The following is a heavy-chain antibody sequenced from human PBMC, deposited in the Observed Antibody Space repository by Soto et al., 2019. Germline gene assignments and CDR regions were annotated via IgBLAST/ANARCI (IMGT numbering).Heavy chain of an antibody. J-gene: IGHJ4*02. V-gene: IGHV1-3*01. D-gene: IGHD1-26*01. CDR3: ARSDTGSLDYFDY. Sequence: KFQGRVTITRDTSASTAYMELSSLRSEDTAVYYCARSDTGSLDYFDYWGQGTLVTVSS.